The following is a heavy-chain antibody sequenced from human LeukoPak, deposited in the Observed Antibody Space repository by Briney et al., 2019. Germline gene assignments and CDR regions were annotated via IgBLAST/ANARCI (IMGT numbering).Heavy chain of an antibody. V-gene: IGHV1-69*04. Sequence: SVKVSCKASGGTFSSYAISWVRQAPGQGLEWMGRIIPILGIANYAQKFQGRVTITADKSTSTAYMELSSLRSEDTAVYYCAKAHLVIAAAGTVYYYYGMDVWGQGTTVTVSS. CDR2: IIPILGIA. CDR3: AKAHLVIAAAGTVYYYYGMDV. J-gene: IGHJ6*02. D-gene: IGHD6-13*01. CDR1: GGTFSSYA.